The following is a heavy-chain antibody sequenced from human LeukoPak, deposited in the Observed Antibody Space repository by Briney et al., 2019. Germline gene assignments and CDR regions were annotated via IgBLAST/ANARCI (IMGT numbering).Heavy chain of an antibody. CDR1: GTSISSDVPL. CDR3: ARRFVGIAVAEPDY. CDR2: IYYSGST. D-gene: IGHD6-19*01. J-gene: IGHJ4*02. V-gene: IGHV4-39*07. Sequence: SETLSLTCTVSGTSISSDVPLWGWIRQPPGKGLEWIGTIYYSGSTYYNPSLKSRLTISVDTSKNQFSLKLRSVTAADTAVYYCARRFVGIAVAEPDYWGQGTLVTVSS.